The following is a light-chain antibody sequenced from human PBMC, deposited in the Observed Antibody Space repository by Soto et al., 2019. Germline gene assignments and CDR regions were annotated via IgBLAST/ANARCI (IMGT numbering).Light chain of an antibody. CDR3: QQYNSWLT. Sequence: EIVMTQSPVTLSVSPGERATLSCRASQSVSNNLAWYQQKPGQAPRLLIYGASTRTTGVPARFSGSGSGTEFTLTISSLHSEDFAVYYCQQYNSWLTFGGGTRVEI. CDR1: QSVSNN. V-gene: IGKV3-15*01. J-gene: IGKJ4*01. CDR2: GAS.